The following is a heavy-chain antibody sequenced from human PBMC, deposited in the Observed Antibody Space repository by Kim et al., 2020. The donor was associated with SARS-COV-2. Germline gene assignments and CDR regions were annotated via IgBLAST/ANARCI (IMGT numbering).Heavy chain of an antibody. CDR3: ARTSGGYYDSSGYYHFDY. V-gene: IGHV3-11*01. CDR1: GFTFSDYY. Sequence: GGSLRLSCAASGFTFSDYYMSWIRQAPGKGLEWVSHISSSGSTIYYADSVKGRFTISRDNAKNSLYLQMNSLRAEDTAVYYCARTSGGYYDSSGYYHFDYWGQGTLVTVSS. CDR2: ISSSGSTI. J-gene: IGHJ4*02. D-gene: IGHD3-22*01.